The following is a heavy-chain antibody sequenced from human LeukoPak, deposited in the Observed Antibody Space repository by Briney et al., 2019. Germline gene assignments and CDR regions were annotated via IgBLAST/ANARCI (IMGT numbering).Heavy chain of an antibody. CDR1: GYTFTSYG. V-gene: IGHV1-18*01. J-gene: IGHJ6*03. CDR3: ARATYYYGSGSPISYTYYYYYMDV. CDR2: ISAYNGNT. D-gene: IGHD3-10*01. Sequence: ASVKVSCKASGYTFTSYGISWVRQAPGQGLEWMGWISAYNGNTNYAQKLQGRVTMTTDTSTSTAYMELRSLRSDDTAVYYCARATYYYGSGSPISYTYYYYYMDVWGKGTTVTVSS.